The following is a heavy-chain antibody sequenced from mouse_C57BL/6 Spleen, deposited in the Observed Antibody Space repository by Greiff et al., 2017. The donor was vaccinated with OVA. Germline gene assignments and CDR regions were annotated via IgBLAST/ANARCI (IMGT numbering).Heavy chain of an antibody. CDR2: INPNNGGT. V-gene: IGHV1-18*01. CDR3: ARDGGSYYAMDY. J-gene: IGHJ4*01. Sequence: DVQLQESGPELVKPGASVKIPCKASGYTFTDYNMDWVKQSHGKSLEWIGDINPNNGGTIYNQKFKGKATLTVDKSSSTAYMELRSLTSEDTAVYYCARDGGSYYAMDYWGQGTSVTVSS. D-gene: IGHD1-1*02. CDR1: GYTFTDYN.